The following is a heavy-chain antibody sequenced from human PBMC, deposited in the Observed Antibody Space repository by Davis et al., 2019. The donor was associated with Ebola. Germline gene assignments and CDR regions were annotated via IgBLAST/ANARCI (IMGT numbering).Heavy chain of an antibody. D-gene: IGHD4-17*01. V-gene: IGHV4-34*01. J-gene: IGHJ4*02. CDR1: GGSISSGGYS. CDR2: INHSGST. CDR3: ARETTVTLIDY. Sequence: SETLSLTRAVSGGSISSGGYSWSWIRQPPGKGLEWIGEINHSGSTNYNPSLKSRVTISVDTSKNQFSLKLSSVTAADTAVYYCARETTVTLIDYWGQGTLVTVSS.